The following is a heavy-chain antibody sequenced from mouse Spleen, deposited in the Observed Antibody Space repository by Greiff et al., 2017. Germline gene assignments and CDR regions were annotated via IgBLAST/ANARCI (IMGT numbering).Heavy chain of an antibody. CDR1: GFTFTDYY. J-gene: IGHJ4*01. V-gene: IGHV7-3*01. D-gene: IGHD1-1*01. Sequence: EVKLMESGGGLVQPGGSLSLSCAASGFTFTDYYMSWVRQPPGKALEWLGFIRNKANGYTTEYSASVKGRFTISRDNSQSILYLQMNALRAEDSATYYRARYKGLITTEVYAMDYWGQGTSVTVSS. CDR3: ARYKGLITTEVYAMDY. CDR2: IRNKANGYTT.